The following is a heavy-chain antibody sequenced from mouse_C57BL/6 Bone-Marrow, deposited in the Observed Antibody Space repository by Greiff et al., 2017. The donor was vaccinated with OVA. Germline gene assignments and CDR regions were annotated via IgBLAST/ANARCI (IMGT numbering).Heavy chain of an antibody. CDR2: ISDGGSYT. J-gene: IGHJ3*01. V-gene: IGHV5-4*03. Sequence: EVKLVESGGGLVKPGGSLKLSCAASGFTFSSYGMSWVRQTPEKRLEWVATISDGGSYTNYPDNVQGRFTISRDNAKNTLYLQMSNLKSEDTAMYYCACDPPLHDGFAYWGQGTLVTVSA. CDR3: ACDPPLHDGFAY. D-gene: IGHD6-1*01. CDR1: GFTFSSYG.